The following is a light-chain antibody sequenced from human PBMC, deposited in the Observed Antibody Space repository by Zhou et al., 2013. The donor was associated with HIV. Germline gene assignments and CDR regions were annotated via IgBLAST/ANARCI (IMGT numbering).Light chain of an antibody. CDR2: GAS. J-gene: IGKJ1*01. Sequence: DIQMTQSPSSLSASVGDRITITCRASQGISKWLAWYQQKPGKAPKLLIYGASSLQTGVPSRFSGSGSGTDFSLTISSLQPEDSATYYCQQANSFPWTFGQGTRVEIK. CDR3: QQANSFPWT. CDR1: QGISKW. V-gene: IGKV1-12*01.